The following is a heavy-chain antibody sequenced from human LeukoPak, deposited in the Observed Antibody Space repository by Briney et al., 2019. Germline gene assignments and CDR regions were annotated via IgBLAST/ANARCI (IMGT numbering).Heavy chain of an antibody. D-gene: IGHD6-6*01. CDR1: GFTFSSYA. J-gene: IGHJ4*02. Sequence: GGSLRLSCAASGFTFSSYAMSWVRQAPGKGLEWVSAISGSGGSTYYADSVKGRFTISRDNSKNTLYLQMNSLRAEDTAVYYCARDIPPYNSSPEGFDWGQGTLVTVSS. V-gene: IGHV3-23*01. CDR2: ISGSGGST. CDR3: ARDIPPYNSSPEGFD.